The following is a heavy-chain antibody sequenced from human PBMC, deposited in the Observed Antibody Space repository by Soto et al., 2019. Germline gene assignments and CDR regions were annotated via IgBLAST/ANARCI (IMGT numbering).Heavy chain of an antibody. CDR3: ARNEYYDFWSGYPPYYYYMDV. D-gene: IGHD3-3*01. CDR2: IYYSGST. CDR1: GGSISSSSYY. Sequence: HLQLQESGPGLVKPSETLSLTCTVSGGSISSSSYYWGWIRQPPGKGLEWIGSIYYSGSTYYNPSLKSRVTISVDTSKNQFSLKLSSVTAADTAVYYCARNEYYDFWSGYPPYYYYMDVWGKGTTVTVSS. V-gene: IGHV4-39*01. J-gene: IGHJ6*03.